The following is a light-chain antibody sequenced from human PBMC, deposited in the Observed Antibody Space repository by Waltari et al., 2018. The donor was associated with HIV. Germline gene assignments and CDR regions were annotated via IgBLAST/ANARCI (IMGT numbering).Light chain of an antibody. CDR2: QDS. CDR3: QAWDSSLWV. Sequence: SYELTQPPSVSVSPGQTASITCSGDKLGDKYACWYQQKPGHSPVLVIYQDSKRPSGIPDRFAGSNAGNTATLTISGTQAMDEADYYCQAWDSSLWVFGGGTKLTVL. CDR1: KLGDKY. J-gene: IGLJ3*02. V-gene: IGLV3-1*01.